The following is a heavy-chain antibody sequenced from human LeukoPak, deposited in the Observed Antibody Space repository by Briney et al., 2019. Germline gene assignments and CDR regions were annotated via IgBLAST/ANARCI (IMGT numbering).Heavy chain of an antibody. V-gene: IGHV3-53*05. J-gene: IGHJ4*02. CDR2: IYSGGST. CDR3: ARGVAAAGFDY. Sequence: GGSLRLSCAASGFTVSSNYMSWVRQAPGKGLEWVSVIYSGGSTYYADSVKGRFTISRDNSKSTLYLQMNSLRAEDTAVYYCARGVAAAGFDYWGQGTLVTVSS. CDR1: GFTVSSNY. D-gene: IGHD6-13*01.